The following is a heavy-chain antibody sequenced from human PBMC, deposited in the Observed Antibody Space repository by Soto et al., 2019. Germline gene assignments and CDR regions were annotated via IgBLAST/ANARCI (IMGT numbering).Heavy chain of an antibody. CDR1: GFTFSDYY. J-gene: IGHJ4*02. D-gene: IGHD3-22*01. V-gene: IGHV3-23*01. CDR3: AKDTYYYDSSGYYVFDY. CDR2: IGYGGDST. Sequence: GGSLRLSCAASGFTFSDYYMSWIRQAPGKGLEWVSAIGYGGDSTYYADSVKGRFTISRDNSKSTVYLQMNSLRAEDTAIYYCAKDTYYYDSSGYYVFDYWGQGALVTVSS.